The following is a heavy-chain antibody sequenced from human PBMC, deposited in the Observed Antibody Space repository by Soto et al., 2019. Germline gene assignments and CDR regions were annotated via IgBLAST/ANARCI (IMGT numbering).Heavy chain of an antibody. CDR1: GFTFRIYS. J-gene: IGHJ3*02. CDR3: ARGARDTTMIPHDI. Sequence: PGGSLRLSCAASGFTFRIYSMNWVRQAPGKGLEWVSSISSSSSYIYYADSVKGRFTISRDNAKNSLHLQMNSLRAEDTAVYYCARGARDTTMIPHDIWGQGTMVTVS. CDR2: ISSSSSYI. D-gene: IGHD5-18*01. V-gene: IGHV3-21*06.